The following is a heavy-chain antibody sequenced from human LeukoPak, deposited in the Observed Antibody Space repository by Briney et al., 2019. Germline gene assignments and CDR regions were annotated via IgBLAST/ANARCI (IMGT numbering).Heavy chain of an antibody. V-gene: IGHV3-21*01. CDR3: ARDPRGRDGYNPFG. D-gene: IGHD5-24*01. J-gene: IGHJ4*02. CDR2: ISSSSSYI. Sequence: GGSLRLSCAASGFTFSSYSMNWVRQAPGKGLEWVSSISSSSSYIYYADSMKGRFTISRDNAKNSLYLQMNSLRAEDTAVYYCARDPRGRDGYNPFGWGQGTLVTVSS. CDR1: GFTFSSYS.